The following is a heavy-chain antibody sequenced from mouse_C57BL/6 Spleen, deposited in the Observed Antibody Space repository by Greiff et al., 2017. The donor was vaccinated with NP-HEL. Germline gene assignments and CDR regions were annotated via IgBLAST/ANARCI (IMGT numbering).Heavy chain of an antibody. V-gene: IGHV1-26*01. D-gene: IGHD1-1*01. CDR2: INPNNGGT. CDR3: ARSFHYYGSSYGYFDY. J-gene: IGHJ2*01. CDR1: GYTFTDYY. Sequence: VQLQQSGPELVKPGASVKISCKASGYTFTDYYMNWVKQSHGKSLEWIGDINPNNGGTSYNQKFKGKATLTVDKSSSTAYMELRSLTSEDSAVYYCARSFHYYGSSYGYFDYWGQGTTLTVSS.